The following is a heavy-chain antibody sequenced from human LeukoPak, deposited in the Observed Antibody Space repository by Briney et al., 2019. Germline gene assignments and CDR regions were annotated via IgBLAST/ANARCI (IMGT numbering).Heavy chain of an antibody. Sequence: PSETLSLTCTVSGGSISSSSYYWGWICQPPGKGLEWIGSIYYSGSTYYNPSLKSRVTISVDTSKNQFSLKLSSVTAADTAVYYCARQSYSSGWSGVNWFDPWGQGTLVTVSS. CDR1: GGSISSSSYY. V-gene: IGHV4-39*01. D-gene: IGHD6-19*01. J-gene: IGHJ5*02. CDR3: ARQSYSSGWSGVNWFDP. CDR2: IYYSGST.